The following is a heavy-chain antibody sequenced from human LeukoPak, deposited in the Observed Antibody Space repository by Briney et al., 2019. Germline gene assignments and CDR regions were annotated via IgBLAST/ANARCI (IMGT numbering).Heavy chain of an antibody. CDR2: IIPIFGTA. V-gene: IGHV1-69*13. D-gene: IGHD2-2*01. CDR3: ARDQDIVVVSKDYYYGMDV. J-gene: IGHJ6*02. CDR1: GGTFSSYA. Sequence: ASVKVSCKASGGTFSSYAISWVRQAPGQGLEWMGGIIPIFGTANYAQKFQGRVTITADESTSTAYMELSSLRSEDTAVYYCARDQDIVVVSKDYYYGMDVWGQGTTVTVSS.